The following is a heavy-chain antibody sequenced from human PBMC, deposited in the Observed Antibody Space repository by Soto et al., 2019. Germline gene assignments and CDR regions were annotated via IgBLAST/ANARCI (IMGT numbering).Heavy chain of an antibody. J-gene: IGHJ6*02. Sequence: PGESLKISCKGSGYSFTIYWIGWVRQMPGKGLEWMGIIYPGDSDTRYSPSFQGQVTISADKSISTAYLQWSSLKASDTAMYYCASSIAARYFYYGMDVWGQGTTVTVSS. CDR2: IYPGDSDT. CDR3: ASSIAARYFYYGMDV. CDR1: GYSFTIYW. V-gene: IGHV5-51*01. D-gene: IGHD6-6*01.